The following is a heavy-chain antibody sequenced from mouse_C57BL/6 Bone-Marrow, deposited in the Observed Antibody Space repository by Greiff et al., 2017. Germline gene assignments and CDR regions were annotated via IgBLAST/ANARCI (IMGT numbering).Heavy chain of an antibody. V-gene: IGHV3-6*01. Sequence: DVKLQESGPGLVKPSQSLSLTCSVTGYSITSGYYWNWIRQFPGNKLEWMGYISYDGSNNYNPSLKNRISITRDTSKNQFFLKLNSVTTEDTATYYCARARQLRLGDYYAMDYWGQGTSVTVSS. D-gene: IGHD3-2*02. J-gene: IGHJ4*01. CDR1: GYSITSGYY. CDR3: ARARQLRLGDYYAMDY. CDR2: ISYDGSN.